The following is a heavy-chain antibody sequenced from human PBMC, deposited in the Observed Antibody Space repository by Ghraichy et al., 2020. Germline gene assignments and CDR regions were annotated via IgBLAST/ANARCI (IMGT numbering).Heavy chain of an antibody. D-gene: IGHD6-19*01. J-gene: IGHJ4*02. CDR1: GFSLSTSGVG. Sequence: SGPTLVKPTQTLTLTCTFSGFSLSTSGVGVGWIRQPPGKALEWLALIYWNDDKRYSPSLKSRLTITKDTSKNQVVLTMTNMDPVDTATYYCAHRPRGVMSSGWVEAFDYWGQGTLVTVSS. V-gene: IGHV2-5*01. CDR3: AHRPRGVMSSGWVEAFDY. CDR2: IYWNDDK.